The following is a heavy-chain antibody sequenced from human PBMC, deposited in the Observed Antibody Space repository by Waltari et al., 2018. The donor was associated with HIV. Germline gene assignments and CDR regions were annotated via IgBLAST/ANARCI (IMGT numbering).Heavy chain of an antibody. J-gene: IGHJ3*02. D-gene: IGHD4-17*01. CDR1: GYSFTRYG. CDR2: ISVYNDNT. Sequence: QVQLVQSGAEVKKPGASLKVSCKALGYSFTRYGIRWVRQAPGQGLEWIGWISVYNDNTKYAQKIQDRLNMTTDSPTSTAYMELRSLRSDDTAVYYCARAPMTTVTSRGFDIWGQGTMVIVSS. CDR3: ARAPMTTVTSRGFDI. V-gene: IGHV1-18*01.